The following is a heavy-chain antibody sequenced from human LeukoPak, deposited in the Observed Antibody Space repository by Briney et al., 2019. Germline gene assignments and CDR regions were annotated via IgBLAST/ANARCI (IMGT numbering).Heavy chain of an antibody. CDR3: ARAPPLKGGPLFDY. CDR1: GGSISSSSYY. Sequence: PSETLSLTCTVSGGSISSSSYYWGWIRQPPGKGLEWIGSIYYSGSTNYNPSLKSRVTMSVDTSKNQFSLKLSSVTAADTAVYYCARAPPLKGGPLFDYWGQGTLVTVSS. V-gene: IGHV4-39*07. CDR2: IYYSGST. J-gene: IGHJ4*02. D-gene: IGHD2-15*01.